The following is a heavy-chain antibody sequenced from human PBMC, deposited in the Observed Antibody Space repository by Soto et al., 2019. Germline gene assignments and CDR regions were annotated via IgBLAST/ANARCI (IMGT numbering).Heavy chain of an antibody. CDR2: IGGLSGGT. D-gene: IGHD3-9*01. CDR3: AKVSILTESYHYYAMDV. CDR1: GFTFSTYA. V-gene: IGHV3-23*01. Sequence: EVQLLESGGGSVQLGGALRLSCVASGFTFSTYAMSWVRQAPGKGLEWVSGIGGLSGGTDYADSVKGRLTISRDNSKNTLYLQMNSLRAEDTAVYFCAKVSILTESYHYYAMDVWGQGTTVTVSS. J-gene: IGHJ6*02.